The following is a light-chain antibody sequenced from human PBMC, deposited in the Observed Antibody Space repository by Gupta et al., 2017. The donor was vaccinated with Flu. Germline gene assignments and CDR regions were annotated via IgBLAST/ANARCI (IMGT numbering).Light chain of an antibody. CDR2: DDG. CDR3: QVWQSSDQVYV. CDR1: NIGSKS. V-gene: IGLV3-21*02. J-gene: IGLJ1*01. Sequence: SYVLTQPPSVSVAPGQTAEITCGGNNIGSKSVHGYQQKPGQAPVLAVYDDGGRPSGIPDRCSGSNSGDTATRTISRVEAGDEADYYGQVWQSSDQVYVFGTGTKVTVL.